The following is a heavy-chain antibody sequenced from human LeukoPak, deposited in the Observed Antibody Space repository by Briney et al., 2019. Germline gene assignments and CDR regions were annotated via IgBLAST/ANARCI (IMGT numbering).Heavy chain of an antibody. J-gene: IGHJ6*03. V-gene: IGHV4-39*07. CDR2: IYYSGST. D-gene: IGHD3-3*01. Sequence: PSETPSLTCTVSGGSISSSSYYWGWIRQPPGKGLEWIGSIYYSGSTYYNPSLKSRVTISVDTSKNQFSLKLSSVTAADTAVYYCARDFRGISITIFGVVTPLYYYMDVWGKGTTVTVSS. CDR3: ARDFRGISITIFGVVTPLYYYMDV. CDR1: GGSISSSSYY.